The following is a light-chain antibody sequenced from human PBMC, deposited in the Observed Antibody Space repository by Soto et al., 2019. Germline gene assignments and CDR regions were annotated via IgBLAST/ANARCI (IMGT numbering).Light chain of an antibody. CDR3: QQSFM. J-gene: IGKJ1*01. CDR2: AAS. V-gene: IGKV1-39*01. CDR1: QSISSY. Sequence: DFQMTPSPSSLPASVGDRVTITCRASQSISSYLNWYQQKPGKAPKLLIYAASSLQSGVPSRFSGSGSGTDFTLTISSLQPEDFATYYWQQSFMVGQGTKV.